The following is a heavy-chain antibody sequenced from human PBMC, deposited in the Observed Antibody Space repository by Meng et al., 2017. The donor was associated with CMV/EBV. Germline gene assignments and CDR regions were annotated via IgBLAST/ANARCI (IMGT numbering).Heavy chain of an antibody. V-gene: IGHV4-31*02. CDR2: IYYSGST. J-gene: IGHJ4*02. Sequence: GGSISSGGYYCSWLRQHPRKGLELIGYIYYSGSTYYNPSLKSRVTISVDTSKNQFSLKLSSVTAADTAVYYCARGGIAAAGSDFFDYWGQGTLVTVSS. D-gene: IGHD6-13*01. CDR1: GGSISSGGYY. CDR3: ARGGIAAAGSDFFDY.